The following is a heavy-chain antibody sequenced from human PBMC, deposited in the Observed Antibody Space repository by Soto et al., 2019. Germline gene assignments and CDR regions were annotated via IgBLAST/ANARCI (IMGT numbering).Heavy chain of an antibody. CDR2: IYPGDSDA. D-gene: IGHD6-6*01. CDR3: ARRVGKQAVLDYWYFDL. CDR1: GYSFTTYW. V-gene: IGHV5-51*01. Sequence: EVQLVQSGAEVKKPGESLKISCKGSGYSFTTYWIAWVRQMPGRGLEWMGIIYPGDSDARYSPSFHGQVTISADKSISTAYLQWSSLKASDTAMYDCARRVGKQAVLDYWYFDLWGRGTLVTVSS. J-gene: IGHJ2*01.